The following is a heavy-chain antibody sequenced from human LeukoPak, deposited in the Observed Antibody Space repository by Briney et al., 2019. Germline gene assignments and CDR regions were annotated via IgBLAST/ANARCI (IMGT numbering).Heavy chain of an antibody. Sequence: ASVKVSCKASGYTFTSYYMHWVRQAPGQGLEWMGWINPSSGGTNYAQKFQGRVTVTRDTSISTAYMDLSRLRSDDTAVYYCTRDAGGGDCYSCPNWFDPWGQGTLVTVSS. CDR2: INPSSGGT. CDR3: TRDAGGGDCYSCPNWFDP. D-gene: IGHD2-21*02. CDR1: GYTFTSYY. V-gene: IGHV1-2*02. J-gene: IGHJ5*02.